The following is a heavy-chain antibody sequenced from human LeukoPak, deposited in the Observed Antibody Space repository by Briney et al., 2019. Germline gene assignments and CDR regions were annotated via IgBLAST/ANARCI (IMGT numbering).Heavy chain of an antibody. CDR2: ISSNGGST. D-gene: IGHD3-22*01. J-gene: IGHJ4*02. Sequence: GGSLRLSCSASGFTFSSYAMHWVRQAPGKGLEYVSAISSNGGSTYYVDSVKGRFTISRDNSKNTLYLQMSSLRAEDTAVYYCVKDLGTMIVENPNTYWGQGTLVTVSS. V-gene: IGHV3-64D*06. CDR1: GFTFSSYA. CDR3: VKDLGTMIVENPNTY.